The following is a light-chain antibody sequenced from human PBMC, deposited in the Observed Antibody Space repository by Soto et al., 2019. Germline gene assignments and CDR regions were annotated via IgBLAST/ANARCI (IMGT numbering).Light chain of an antibody. CDR3: QQYGGSPFT. V-gene: IGKV3-20*01. Sequence: EIVLTQSPGTLPLSPGERATVSCRASQSVGSDLAWYQQKPGQTPRLLIYGASRRASGIPDRFSGSGSGTDFTLTISRLEPEDFAVYYCQQYGGSPFTFG. J-gene: IGKJ3*01. CDR1: QSVGSD. CDR2: GAS.